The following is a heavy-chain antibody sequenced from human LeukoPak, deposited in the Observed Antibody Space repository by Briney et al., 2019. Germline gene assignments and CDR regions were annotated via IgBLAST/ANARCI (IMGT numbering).Heavy chain of an antibody. J-gene: IGHJ6*03. Sequence: GASVKVSCKASGYTFTGYYMHWVRQAPGQGLEWMGWINPNSGGTNYAQKFQGRVTMTRDTSISTAYMELSRLRSDDTAVYYCARAIWQQLVPYYYYYYMDVWGKGTTVTVSS. CDR2: INPNSGGT. CDR1: GYTFTGYY. D-gene: IGHD6-13*01. CDR3: ARAIWQQLVPYYYYYYMDV. V-gene: IGHV1-2*02.